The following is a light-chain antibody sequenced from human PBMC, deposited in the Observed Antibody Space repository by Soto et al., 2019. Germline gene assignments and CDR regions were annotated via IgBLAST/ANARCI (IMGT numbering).Light chain of an antibody. CDR1: SSVVGGYNF. CDR2: EVS. V-gene: IGLV2-14*03. CDR3: SSYTTGSTVV. J-gene: IGLJ1*01. Sequence: QSVLTQPASVFGSPGQSITISCTGTSSVVGGYNFVSWYQQHPGKAPKLMIYEVSNRPSGVSNRFSGSRSGNTASLTISGLQPEDEADYYCSSYTTGSTVVFGTGTKGTVL.